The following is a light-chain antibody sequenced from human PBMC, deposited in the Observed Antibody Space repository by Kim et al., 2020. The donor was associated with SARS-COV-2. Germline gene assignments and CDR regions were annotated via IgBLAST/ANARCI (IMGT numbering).Light chain of an antibody. J-gene: IGLJ2*01. CDR1: SSSIGAGYD. CDR2: GNN. Sequence: VTIASTGRSSSIGAGYDVHWYQQLPGTAPKLLIYGNNNRPSGVPDRFSGSKSGTSASLAITGLQAEDEADYYCQSYDSSLSGSLVFGGGTQLTVL. V-gene: IGLV1-40*01. CDR3: QSYDSSLSGSLV.